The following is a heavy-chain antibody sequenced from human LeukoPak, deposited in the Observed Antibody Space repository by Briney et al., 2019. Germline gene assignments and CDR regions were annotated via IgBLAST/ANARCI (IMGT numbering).Heavy chain of an antibody. CDR1: GFTFSDYY. CDR3: ARDVGAVPAAIYYYYMDV. CDR2: ISSSGSTI. J-gene: IGHJ6*03. V-gene: IGHV3-11*01. D-gene: IGHD2-2*01. Sequence: GGSLRLSCAASGFTFSDYYMSWLRQAPGKGLEWVSYISSSGSTIYYADSVKGRFTISRDNAKNSLYLQMNSLRAEDTAVYYCARDVGAVPAAIYYYYMDVWGKGTTVTVSS.